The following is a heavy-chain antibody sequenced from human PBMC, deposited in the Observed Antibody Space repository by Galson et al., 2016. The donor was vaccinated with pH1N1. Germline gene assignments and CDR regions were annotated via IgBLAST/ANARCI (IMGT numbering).Heavy chain of an antibody. CDR1: GYSFANFG. CDR3: ATGHYYETSGYAADY. J-gene: IGHJ4*02. D-gene: IGHD3-22*01. V-gene: IGHV1-18*01. Sequence: SVKVSCKASGYSFANFGINWVRQAPGQGLDWMGWISPYNGNTDYAQRFQGRLTITTDRSTSTAYMHLKGLTSDDTAVYYCATGHYYETSGYAADYWGQGTLVTVSS. CDR2: ISPYNGNT.